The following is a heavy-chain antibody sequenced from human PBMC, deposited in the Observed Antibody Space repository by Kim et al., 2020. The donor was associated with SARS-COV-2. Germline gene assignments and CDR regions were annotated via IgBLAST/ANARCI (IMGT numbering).Heavy chain of an antibody. Sequence: SETLSLTCTVSGGSISSSSYYWGWIRQPPGKGLEWIGSIYYSGSTYYNPSLKSRVTISVDTSKNQFSLKLSSVTAADTAVYYCARDQSRVWGNAFFDYWGQGTLVTVSS. J-gene: IGHJ4*02. CDR1: GGSISSSSYY. CDR2: IYYSGST. CDR3: ARDQSRVWGNAFFDY. D-gene: IGHD3-16*01. V-gene: IGHV4-39*07.